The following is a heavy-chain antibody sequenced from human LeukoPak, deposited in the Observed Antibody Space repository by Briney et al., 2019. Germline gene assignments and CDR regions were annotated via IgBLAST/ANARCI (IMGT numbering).Heavy chain of an antibody. CDR2: IYYSGST. Sequence: SETLSLTCTVSGGSISSYYWSWIRQPPGKGLEWIGYIYYSGSTNYNPSLKSRVTISVDTSKNQFSLKLSSVTAADTAVYYRARGIAAAGTTGFDPWGQGTLVTVSS. CDR1: GGSISSYY. D-gene: IGHD6-13*01. J-gene: IGHJ5*02. CDR3: ARGIAAAGTTGFDP. V-gene: IGHV4-59*01.